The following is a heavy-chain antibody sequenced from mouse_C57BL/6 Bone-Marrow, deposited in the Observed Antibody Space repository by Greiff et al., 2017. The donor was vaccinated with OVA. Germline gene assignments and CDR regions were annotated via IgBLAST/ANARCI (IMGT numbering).Heavy chain of an antibody. Sequence: EVQLQQSGTVLVRPGASVKTSCKTSGYTFTSYWMHWVKQRPGRGLEWIGAIYPGNSDTSYNQKFKGKAKLTAVTSASTAYMELSSLTDEAAAVYYCTGVVRGMDYWGQGTSVTVSS. D-gene: IGHD2-12*01. CDR1: GYTFTSYW. V-gene: IGHV1-5*01. J-gene: IGHJ4*01. CDR3: TGVVRGMDY. CDR2: IYPGNSDT.